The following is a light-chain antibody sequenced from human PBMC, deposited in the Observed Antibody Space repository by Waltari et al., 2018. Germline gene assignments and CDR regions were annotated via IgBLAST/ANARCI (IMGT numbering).Light chain of an antibody. Sequence: EIVLTRSPGTLSLSPGESSTLPCRASQSVSSSYLAWYQQKPGQAPRVLIHGASNRATGIPDRFSGSGSGTDFTLTISRLEPEDFAVYYCQQYGSSPWTFGQGTKVEIK. CDR2: GAS. V-gene: IGKV3-20*01. CDR3: QQYGSSPWT. CDR1: QSVSSSY. J-gene: IGKJ1*01.